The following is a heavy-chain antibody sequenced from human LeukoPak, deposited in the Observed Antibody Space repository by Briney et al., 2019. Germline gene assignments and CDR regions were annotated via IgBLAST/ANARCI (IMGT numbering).Heavy chain of an antibody. CDR1: GGAINNDDYY. D-gene: IGHD3-10*01. Sequence: PSETLSLTCTVTGGAINNDDYYWSWIRQPPGKGLEWIGIISYSGSTRYSPSLSSRASISVDTSKNQFSLRLTSVTAADTALYYCARLKVAMVRGVPYFDYWGQGALVTVSS. V-gene: IGHV4-39*01. J-gene: IGHJ4*02. CDR2: ISYSGST. CDR3: ARLKVAMVRGVPYFDY.